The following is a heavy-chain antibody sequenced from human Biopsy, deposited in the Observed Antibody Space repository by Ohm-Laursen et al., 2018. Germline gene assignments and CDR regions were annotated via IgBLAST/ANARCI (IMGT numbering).Heavy chain of an antibody. CDR2: IYYSGMT. J-gene: IGHJ6*02. CDR3: GRDSGILNYGNFKYYHYYGMDV. D-gene: IGHD4-11*01. CDR1: GDSVTKYY. Sequence: TLSLTCTVSGDSVTKYYWSWIRQPPGKGLEWIGHIYYSGMTNYNPSLQSRVSISVDTSRNQVSLTLSSVTAADTAVYYCGRDSGILNYGNFKYYHYYGMDVWGQGTKVTVSS. V-gene: IGHV4-59*02.